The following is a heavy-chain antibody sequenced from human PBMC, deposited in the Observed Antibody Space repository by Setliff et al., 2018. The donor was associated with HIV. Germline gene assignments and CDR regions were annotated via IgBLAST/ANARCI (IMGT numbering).Heavy chain of an antibody. Sequence: GSLRLSCAASGFTFSSYWMHWVRQAPGKGLVWVSRINSDGSKINYADSVKGRFTISRDNAKNTLYLQLNSLRAEDTAVYYCVRVSPPRQYYDSSGYEYYFDYWGQGTLVTVSS. J-gene: IGHJ4*02. CDR1: GFTFSSYW. V-gene: IGHV3-74*01. CDR2: INSDGSKI. D-gene: IGHD3-22*01. CDR3: VRVSPPRQYYDSSGYEYYFDY.